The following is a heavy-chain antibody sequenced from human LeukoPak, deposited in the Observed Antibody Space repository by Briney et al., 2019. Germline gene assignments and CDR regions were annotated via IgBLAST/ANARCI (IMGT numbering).Heavy chain of an antibody. J-gene: IGHJ4*02. D-gene: IGHD6-13*01. Sequence: GGSLRLSCAASGFTVSTNYMSWVRQAPGKGLEWVSVIYSGGTTYYADSVKGRFTISRDNSKNMLYLQMNSLRAEDTAVYYCARDRGGSRSDCWGQGTLVTVSS. CDR3: ARDRGGSRSDC. V-gene: IGHV3-66*01. CDR1: GFTVSTNY. CDR2: IYSGGTT.